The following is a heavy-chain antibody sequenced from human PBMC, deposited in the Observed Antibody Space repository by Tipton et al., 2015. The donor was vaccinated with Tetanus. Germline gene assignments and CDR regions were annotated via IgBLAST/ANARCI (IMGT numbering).Heavy chain of an antibody. J-gene: IGHJ3*02. CDR2: IYYSGST. V-gene: IGHV4-39*02. CDR3: AREAGYYGLNAFDI. D-gene: IGHD3-10*01. CDR1: GGSISSSSYY. Sequence: GLVKPSETLSPTCTVSGGSISSSSYYWGWIRQPPGKGLEWIGSIYYSGSTYYNPSLKSRVTISVDTSKNQFSLKLSSVTAADTAVYYCAREAGYYGLNAFDIWGQGTMVTVSS.